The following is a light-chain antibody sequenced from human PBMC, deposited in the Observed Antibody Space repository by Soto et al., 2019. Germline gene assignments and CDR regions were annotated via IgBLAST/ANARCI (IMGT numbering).Light chain of an antibody. J-gene: IGLJ1*01. CDR3: SSYAGSYRV. CDR2: EVT. V-gene: IGLV2-8*01. CDR1: SNDVGGYNY. Sequence: QSVLTQPHSASGSPGQSVTISCTGTSNDVGGYNYVSWYQQHPGKAPKLMIYEVTKRPSGVPDRFSGSKSGNTASLTVSGLQAEDEADYYCSSYAGSYRVFGTGTKVTVL.